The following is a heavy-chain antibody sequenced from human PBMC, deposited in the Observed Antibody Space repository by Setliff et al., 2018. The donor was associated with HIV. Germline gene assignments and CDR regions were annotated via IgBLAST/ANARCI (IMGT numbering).Heavy chain of an antibody. Sequence: PGGSLRLSCAASGFTFSSYSMNWVRQAPGKGREWVSYISGSSSTTDYAGSLKGRFTISRDNAKNSLYLQMNSLRAEDTAGYYCGRDLHFAFDIWGQGTMVTVSS. J-gene: IGHJ3*02. CDR2: ISGSSSTT. CDR3: GRDLHFAFDI. D-gene: IGHD3-3*02. CDR1: GFTFSSYS. V-gene: IGHV3-48*01.